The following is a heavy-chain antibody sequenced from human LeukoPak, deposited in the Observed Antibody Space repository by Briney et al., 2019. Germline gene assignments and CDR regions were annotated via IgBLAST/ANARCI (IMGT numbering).Heavy chain of an antibody. Sequence: SETLSLTCTVSGGSISSYYWSWIRQPAGKGLEWIGYIYYSGSTNYNPSLKSRVTISVDTSKNQFSLKLGSVTAADTAVYYCARGGNAWEPFDYWGQGTLVTVSS. CDR2: IYYSGST. CDR3: ARGGNAWEPFDY. CDR1: GGSISSYY. V-gene: IGHV4-59*01. J-gene: IGHJ4*02. D-gene: IGHD1-26*01.